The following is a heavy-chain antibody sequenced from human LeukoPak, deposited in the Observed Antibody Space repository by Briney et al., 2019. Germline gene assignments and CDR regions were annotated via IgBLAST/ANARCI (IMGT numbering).Heavy chain of an antibody. Sequence: GESLKISCKSSGDIFTTYWIGWVRQLPGKGLEWMGIIYPGDSNVKYSPSFQGQVTISADESINTISLQWSTLKASDTAMYYCARENWGSGDYWGQGTLVTVSS. V-gene: IGHV5-51*01. CDR2: IYPGDSNV. J-gene: IGHJ4*02. CDR1: GDIFTTYW. D-gene: IGHD7-27*01. CDR3: ARENWGSGDY.